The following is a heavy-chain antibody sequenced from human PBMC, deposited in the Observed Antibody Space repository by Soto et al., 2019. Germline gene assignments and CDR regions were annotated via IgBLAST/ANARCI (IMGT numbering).Heavy chain of an antibody. D-gene: IGHD6-13*01. Sequence: GESLKISCKGSGYSFTSYWIGWARQMPGKGLEWMGIIYPGDSDTRYSPSFQGQVTISADKSISTAYLQWSSLKASDTAMYYCERSAAAGKYEDGMDVWGQGTTVTVSS. CDR3: ERSAAAGKYEDGMDV. CDR1: GYSFTSYW. J-gene: IGHJ6*02. V-gene: IGHV5-51*01. CDR2: IYPGDSDT.